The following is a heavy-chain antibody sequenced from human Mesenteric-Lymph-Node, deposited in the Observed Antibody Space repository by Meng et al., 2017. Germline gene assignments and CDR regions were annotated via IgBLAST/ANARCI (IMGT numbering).Heavy chain of an antibody. Sequence: SETLSLTCTVSGGSISSNSYYWGWIRQPPGKGLEWIGSIHYSGNTYYNPSLNSRVTISVDTSKNHFSLKLSSVTAADTAVYYCAREMTSAYFCDSWGQGTLVTVSS. CDR1: GGSISSNSYY. J-gene: IGHJ4*02. CDR2: IHYSGNT. D-gene: IGHD3-22*01. V-gene: IGHV4-39*07. CDR3: AREMTSAYFCDS.